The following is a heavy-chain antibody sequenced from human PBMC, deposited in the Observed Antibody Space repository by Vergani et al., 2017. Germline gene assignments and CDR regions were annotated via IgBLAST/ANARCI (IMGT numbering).Heavy chain of an antibody. J-gene: IGHJ6*02. Sequence: EVQLVESGGGLVQPGRSLRLSCAASGVTFDDYAMHWVRQAPGKGLEWVSGINWNSKGIGYADSVKGRFTISRDNAKNSLYLQMNSLRAEDTALYYCARDTIVVVTEYGMDVWGQGTTVTVSS. CDR1: GVTFDDYA. CDR2: INWNSKGI. CDR3: ARDTIVVVTEYGMDV. V-gene: IGHV3-9*01. D-gene: IGHD2-21*02.